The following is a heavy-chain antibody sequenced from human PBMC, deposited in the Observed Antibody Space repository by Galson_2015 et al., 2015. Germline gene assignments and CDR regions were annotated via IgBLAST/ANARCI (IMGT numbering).Heavy chain of an antibody. CDR3: ARRAMIVARPDAFDI. V-gene: IGHV3-48*02. J-gene: IGHJ3*02. CDR1: GFTFSSYS. CDR2: ISSSSSTI. D-gene: IGHD3-22*01. Sequence: SLRLSCAASGFTFSSYSMNWVRQAPGKGLEWVSYISSSSSTIYYADSVKGRFTISRDNAKNSLSLQMSSLRDEDTAVYYCARRAMIVARPDAFDIWGQGTMVTVSS.